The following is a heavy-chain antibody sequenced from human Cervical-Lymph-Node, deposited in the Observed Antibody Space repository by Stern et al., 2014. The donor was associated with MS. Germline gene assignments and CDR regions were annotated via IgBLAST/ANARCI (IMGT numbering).Heavy chain of an antibody. V-gene: IGHV5-51*01. CDR3: ASFSGSHSDAFDM. Sequence: VQLVQSGAEVKTAGESLKISCKGYGYSFSSYWIGWGRQMTGKGLEWMGITYPGDSDTRYSPSFQGQVTISADKSISTAYLQWSRLKASDTAMYFCASFSGSHSDAFDMWGQGTMVTVSS. CDR2: TYPGDSDT. J-gene: IGHJ3*02. D-gene: IGHD1-26*01. CDR1: GYSFSSYW.